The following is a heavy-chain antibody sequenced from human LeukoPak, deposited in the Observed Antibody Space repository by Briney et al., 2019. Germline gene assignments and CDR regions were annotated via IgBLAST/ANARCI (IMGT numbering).Heavy chain of an antibody. Sequence: GGSLRLSCVASGFTFSSYWMHWVRQAPGKGLVWVSRIKSDGSTNYADSVKGRFTISRDNAKNTVSLQMNSLRAEDTGVYFCARAPSEIGGYYPEYFRHWGQGTLVTVSS. D-gene: IGHD3-22*01. V-gene: IGHV3-74*01. CDR3: ARAPSEIGGYYPEYFRH. J-gene: IGHJ1*01. CDR2: IKSDGST. CDR1: GFTFSSYW.